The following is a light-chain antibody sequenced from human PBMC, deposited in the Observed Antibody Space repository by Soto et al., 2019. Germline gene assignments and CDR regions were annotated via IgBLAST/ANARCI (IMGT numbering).Light chain of an antibody. CDR2: DVS. CDR1: QSVSSNY. Sequence: DIVLTQSPGTLSLPPGERATLSCRSSQSVSSNYLAWYQQKPDQAPRLVIYDVSGRATGIPDRFSGSGSGTDFTLTISRLAPEDSAVYYCQQYGISPTFGQGTKVEIK. J-gene: IGKJ1*01. V-gene: IGKV3-20*01. CDR3: QQYGISPT.